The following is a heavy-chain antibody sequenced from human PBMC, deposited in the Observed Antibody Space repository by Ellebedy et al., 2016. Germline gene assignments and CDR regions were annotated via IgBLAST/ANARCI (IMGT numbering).Heavy chain of an antibody. J-gene: IGHJ6*02. Sequence: GESLKISXAASGFMFSIHWMSWVRQAPGKGLEWVANIKKDGSEKYYVDSVKGRFTISRDNAKNSLYLQMNSLRAEDTAVYYCARDVLIRFGDLLYSRGMDVWGQGTTVTVSS. CDR3: ARDVLIRFGDLLYSRGMDV. CDR2: IKKDGSEK. D-gene: IGHD3-10*01. V-gene: IGHV3-7*01. CDR1: GFMFSIHW.